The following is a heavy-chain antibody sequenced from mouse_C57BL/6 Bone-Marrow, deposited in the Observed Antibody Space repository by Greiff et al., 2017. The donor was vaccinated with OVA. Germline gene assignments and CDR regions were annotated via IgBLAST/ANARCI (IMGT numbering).Heavy chain of an antibody. CDR1: GFSLTSYG. Sequence: QVQLQQSGPGLVAPSQRLSITCTVSGFSLTSYGVSWVRQPPGKGLEWLGVIWGDGSTTYHSAPISRLRISKENSKSQVFLKRNSLQTDDTATYYCAASYYYGSSPHAMDYWGQGTSVTVSS. J-gene: IGHJ4*01. CDR2: IWGDGST. V-gene: IGHV2-3*01. D-gene: IGHD1-1*01. CDR3: AASYYYGSSPHAMDY.